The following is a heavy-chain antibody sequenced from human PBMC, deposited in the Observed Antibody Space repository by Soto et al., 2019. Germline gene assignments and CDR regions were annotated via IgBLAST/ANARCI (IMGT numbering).Heavy chain of an antibody. V-gene: IGHV4-59*01. CDR2: IYYSGST. D-gene: IGHD5-12*01. Sequence: SETLSLTCTVSGGSISSYYWSWIRQPPGKGLEWIGYIYYSGSTNYNPSLKSRVTISVDTSKNQFSLKLSSVTAADTAVYYCARVNSGYFIGENWFDPWGQGTLVTVSS. CDR1: GGSISSYY. J-gene: IGHJ5*02. CDR3: ARVNSGYFIGENWFDP.